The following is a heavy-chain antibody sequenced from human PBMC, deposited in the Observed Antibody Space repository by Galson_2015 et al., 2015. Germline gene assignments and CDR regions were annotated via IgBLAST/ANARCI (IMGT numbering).Heavy chain of an antibody. CDR2: INAGNGNT. CDR1: GYTFTSYA. J-gene: IGHJ4*02. CDR3: ARGRSVTTLLFDY. D-gene: IGHD4-17*01. V-gene: IGHV1-3*01. Sequence: SCKASGYTFTSYAMHWVRQAPGQRLEWMGWINAGNGNTKYSQKFQGRVTITRDTSASTACMELSSLRSEDTAVYYCARGRSVTTLLFDYWGQGTLVTVSS.